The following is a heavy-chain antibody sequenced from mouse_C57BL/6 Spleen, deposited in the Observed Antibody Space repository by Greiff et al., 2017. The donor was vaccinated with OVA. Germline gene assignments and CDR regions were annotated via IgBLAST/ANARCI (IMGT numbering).Heavy chain of an antibody. Sequence: VQLQQSGAELVRPGASVKLSCTASGFNIKDDYMHWVKQRPEQGLEWIGWIDPENGDTEYASKFQGKATITADTSSNTAYLQLSSLTSEDTAVYYCTTNDYGLDYWGQGTSLTVSS. CDR2: IDPENGDT. CDR1: GFNIKDDY. D-gene: IGHD2-4*01. J-gene: IGHJ2*02. CDR3: TTNDYGLDY. V-gene: IGHV14-4*01.